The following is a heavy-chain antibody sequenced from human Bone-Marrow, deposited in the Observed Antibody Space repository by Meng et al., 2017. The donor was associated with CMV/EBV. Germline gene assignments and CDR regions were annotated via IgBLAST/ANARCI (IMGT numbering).Heavy chain of an antibody. CDR2: ITPYNGNR. Sequence: ASVKVSCKASGFSLMYYGVTWVRQAPGQGLQWMAWITPYNGNRQFAQDFQGRVTLTTDTSRTTVYMELKNLRYDDTAVYYCARGPLMYSANDHWAQGTLVTVSS. D-gene: IGHD4-11*01. J-gene: IGHJ5*02. CDR1: GFSLMYYG. CDR3: ARGPLMYSANDH. V-gene: IGHV1-18*01.